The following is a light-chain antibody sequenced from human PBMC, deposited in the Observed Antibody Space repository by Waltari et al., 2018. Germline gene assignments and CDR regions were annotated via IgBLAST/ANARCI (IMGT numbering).Light chain of an antibody. CDR1: SSDIGVYNH. CDR2: DVA. J-gene: IGLJ2*01. CDR3: NSYTVSSAVI. Sequence: QSALTQPASVSGSPGQSITISCTGTSSDIGVYNHVSWYQQHPGKAPKLILYDVAYRPSGVSGRFSGSKSGNTASLTISGLQAEDEADYYCNSYTVSSAVIFGGGTRLTVL. V-gene: IGLV2-14*03.